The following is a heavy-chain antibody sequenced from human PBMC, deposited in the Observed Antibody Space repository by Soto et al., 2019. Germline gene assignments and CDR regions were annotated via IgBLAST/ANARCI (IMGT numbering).Heavy chain of an antibody. Sequence: QVQLQESGPGLVKPSETLSLTCTVSGGSISNFYWSWIRQPAGKGLEWIGRIYSSGSTNYNPSLKIRVTMSVDTSKNQFSLKLSSVTAADTAIYYCARDTSAGIAVAGVYYYPYGMDVWGQGTTVAVS. J-gene: IGHJ6*02. CDR3: ARDTSAGIAVAGVYYYPYGMDV. V-gene: IGHV4-4*07. CDR2: IYSSGST. CDR1: GGSISNFY. D-gene: IGHD6-19*01.